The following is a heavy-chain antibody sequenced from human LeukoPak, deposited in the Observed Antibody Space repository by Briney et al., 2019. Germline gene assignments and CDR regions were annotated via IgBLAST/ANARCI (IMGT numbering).Heavy chain of an antibody. V-gene: IGHV1-2*06. CDR3: ARGMYWRAVMDV. D-gene: IGHD3-3*01. Sequence: ASVKVSCKASGYTFTGYYMHWVRQAPGQGLEWMGRINPNSGGTNYAQKFQGRVTMTRDTSISTAYMELSRLRSDYTAVYYCARGMYWRAVMDVWGKGTTVTVSS. J-gene: IGHJ6*03. CDR2: INPNSGGT. CDR1: GYTFTGYY.